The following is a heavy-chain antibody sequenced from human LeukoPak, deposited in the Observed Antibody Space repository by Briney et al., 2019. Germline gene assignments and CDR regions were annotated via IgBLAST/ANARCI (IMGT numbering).Heavy chain of an antibody. J-gene: IGHJ4*02. D-gene: IGHD2-21*02. CDR2: INQDASEI. CDR3: ATDRDNSDWQKRFDS. Sequence: PGGSLRLSCAASGFTFSTYWMNWYRQAPGKELEGVGNINQDASEINYVDSVRGRFTISRDNAKNYLHLQMNSLRAEDTAVYYCATDRDNSDWQKRFDSWGQGTLVIVSS. CDR1: GFTFSTYW. V-gene: IGHV3-7*01.